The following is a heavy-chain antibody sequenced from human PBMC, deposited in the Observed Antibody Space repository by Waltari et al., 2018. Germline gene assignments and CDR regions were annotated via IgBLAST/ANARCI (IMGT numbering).Heavy chain of an antibody. V-gene: IGHV3-30*16. CDR1: GFNFSTYA. J-gene: IGHJ4*02. Sequence: QVQLVESGGAVVQPGRSLRLSCAASGFNFSTYAMHWVRQAPGKGLEWVAFISYDGTYKYYADSLRCRFTISRDNSKKTLFLQVNSLITDDTALYYCARVPRGSIIPSLYYFDYWGQGTLVTVSS. D-gene: IGHD3-10*01. CDR2: ISYDGTYK. CDR3: ARVPRGSIIPSLYYFDY.